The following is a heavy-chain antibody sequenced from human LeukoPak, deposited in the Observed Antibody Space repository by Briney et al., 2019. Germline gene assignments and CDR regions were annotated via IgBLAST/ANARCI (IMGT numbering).Heavy chain of an antibody. CDR3: AKDISGYSYGDFDY. CDR1: GFTFNDYA. CDR2: ISGDGGST. D-gene: IGHD5-18*01. J-gene: IGHJ4*02. Sequence: GGSLRLSCAASGFTFNDYAMNWVRQAPGKGLEWVSVISGDGGSTYYADSVKGRFTISRDNSKNSLYLQMNSLRTEDTALYYCAKDISGYSYGDFDYWGQGTLVTVSS. V-gene: IGHV3-43*02.